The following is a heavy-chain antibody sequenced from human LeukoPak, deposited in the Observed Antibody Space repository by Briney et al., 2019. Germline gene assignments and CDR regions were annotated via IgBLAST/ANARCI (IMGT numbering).Heavy chain of an antibody. D-gene: IGHD3-10*01. CDR1: GYTFTSYA. J-gene: IGHJ4*01. Sequence: ASVKVSCKASGYTFTSYAMHWVRQAPGQRLEWMGWINAGNGNTKYSQKFQGRVTITRDTSASTAYMELSSLRSEDTAVYYCARGQNTPMVRGVIFDYWGHGTLVTVSS. V-gene: IGHV1-3*01. CDR2: INAGNGNT. CDR3: ARGQNTPMVRGVIFDY.